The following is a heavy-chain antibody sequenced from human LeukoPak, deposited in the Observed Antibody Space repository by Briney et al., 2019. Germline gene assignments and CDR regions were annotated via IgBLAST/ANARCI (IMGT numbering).Heavy chain of an antibody. CDR2: IIAIFGTA. CDR3: ARASYCSSTSCYLGRGGFYYYYYMDV. J-gene: IGHJ6*03. Sequence: ASVKVSCKASGGTFSSYAISWVRQAPGQGLEWMGGIIAIFGTANYAQKFQGRVTITADESTSTAYMELSSLRSEDTAVYYCARASYCSSTSCYLGRGGFYYYYYMDVWGKGTTVTVSS. V-gene: IGHV1-69*13. CDR1: GGTFSSYA. D-gene: IGHD2-2*01.